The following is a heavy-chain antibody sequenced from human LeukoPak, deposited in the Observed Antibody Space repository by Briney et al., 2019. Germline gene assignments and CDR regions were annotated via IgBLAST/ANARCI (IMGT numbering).Heavy chain of an antibody. CDR3: AKDSNYDFWSGYSFDY. D-gene: IGHD3-3*01. V-gene: IGHV3-30*02. Sequence: GGSLRLSCAASGFTFSSHGMHWVRQAPGKGLEWVAFIRYDGSNKYYADSVKGRFTISRDNSKNTLYLQMNSLRAEDTAVYYCAKDSNYDFWSGYSFDYWGQGTLVTVSS. CDR1: GFTFSSHG. CDR2: IRYDGSNK. J-gene: IGHJ4*02.